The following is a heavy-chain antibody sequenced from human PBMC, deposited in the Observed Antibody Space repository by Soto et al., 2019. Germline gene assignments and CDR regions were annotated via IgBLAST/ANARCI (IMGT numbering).Heavy chain of an antibody. CDR1: GFNVSNNY. Sequence: GSLRLSCAASGFNVSNNYMTWFRQAPGKGLEWVSIIYTGGSTYYGESVKGRSTISRDNSKNTVFLQVNSVRGEDTAVYYCARATRYFGSFDAWGQGTLVTVSS. V-gene: IGHV3-53*01. J-gene: IGHJ4*02. CDR2: IYTGGST. CDR3: ARATRYFGSFDA. D-gene: IGHD1-1*01.